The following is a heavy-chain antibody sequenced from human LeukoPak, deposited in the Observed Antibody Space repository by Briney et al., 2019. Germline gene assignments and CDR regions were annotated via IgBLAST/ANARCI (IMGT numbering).Heavy chain of an antibody. D-gene: IGHD6-13*01. Sequence: ASVKVSCKASGGTFSSYAISWVRQAPGQGLEWMGGIIPIFGTANYAQKFQGRVTITTDESTSTAYMELNSLRSEDTAVYYCARTIAAAGTGYYYYYTDVWGKGTTVTVSS. J-gene: IGHJ6*03. V-gene: IGHV1-69*05. CDR3: ARTIAAAGTGYYYYYTDV. CDR2: IIPIFGTA. CDR1: GGTFSSYA.